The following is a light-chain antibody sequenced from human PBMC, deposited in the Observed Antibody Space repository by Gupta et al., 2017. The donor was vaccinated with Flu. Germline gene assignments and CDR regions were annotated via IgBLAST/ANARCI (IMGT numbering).Light chain of an antibody. CDR1: QTVTANY. V-gene: IGKV3-20*01. J-gene: IGKJ1*01. Sequence: PGERATLSCRASQTVTANYLAWYQQKPGQAPRLLIYGASTRATGIPDRFSGSGSGTDFTLTISRLEPEDFAVYYCQHYGNSPRTFGQGTKVEIK. CDR3: QHYGNSPRT. CDR2: GAS.